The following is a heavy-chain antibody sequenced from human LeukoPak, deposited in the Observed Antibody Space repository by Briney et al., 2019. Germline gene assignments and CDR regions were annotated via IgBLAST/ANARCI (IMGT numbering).Heavy chain of an antibody. D-gene: IGHD2-2*02. V-gene: IGHV3-7*01. J-gene: IGHJ6*03. CDR1: GFTFSDYW. CDR3: ASMVPAAIRDYYYYYMDV. Sequence: PGGSLRLSCTASGFTFSDYWMTWVRQAPGKGPEWVANIKQDGSQRYYVDSVKGRFTISRDNAKNSLYLQMNSLRAEDTAVYYCASMVPAAIRDYYYYYMDVWGKGTTVTVSS. CDR2: IKQDGSQR.